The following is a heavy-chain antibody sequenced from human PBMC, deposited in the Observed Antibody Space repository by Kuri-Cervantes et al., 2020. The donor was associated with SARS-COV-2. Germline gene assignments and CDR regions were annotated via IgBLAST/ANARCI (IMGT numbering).Heavy chain of an antibody. Sequence: SVKVSCKASGYTFTSYGISWVRQAPGQGLEWMGGIIPIFGTANYAQKFQGRVTITADKSTSTAYMELSSLRSEDTAVYYCASFYGSGTSPGGYYYYGMDVWGQGTTVTVSS. V-gene: IGHV1-69*06. CDR3: ASFYGSGTSPGGYYYYGMDV. D-gene: IGHD3-10*01. J-gene: IGHJ6*02. CDR2: IIPIFGTA. CDR1: GYTFTSYG.